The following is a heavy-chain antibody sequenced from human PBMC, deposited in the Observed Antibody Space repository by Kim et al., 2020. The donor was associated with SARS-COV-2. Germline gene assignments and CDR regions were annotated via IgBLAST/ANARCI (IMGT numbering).Heavy chain of an antibody. Sequence: GGSLRLSCAASGFTFSSYWMSWVRQAPGKGLEWVANIKQDGSEKYYVDSVKGRFTISRDNAKNSLYLQMNSLRAEDTAVYYCARDDAHYDFWSGYSHDAFDIWGQGTMVTVSS. CDR2: IKQDGSEK. CDR1: GFTFSSYW. D-gene: IGHD3-3*01. J-gene: IGHJ3*02. CDR3: ARDDAHYDFWSGYSHDAFDI. V-gene: IGHV3-7*01.